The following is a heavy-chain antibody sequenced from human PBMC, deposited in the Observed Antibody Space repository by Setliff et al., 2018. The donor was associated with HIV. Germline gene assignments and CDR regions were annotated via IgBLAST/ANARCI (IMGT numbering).Heavy chain of an antibody. CDR3: ARRVTYPPMNAFDI. CDR1: GGSFSGYS. J-gene: IGHJ3*02. D-gene: IGHD3-10*01. V-gene: IGHV4-34*01. Sequence: SETLSLTCDVYGGSFSGYSWNWIRQSPGKGLEWIGEINRSGTTKYNPSLQSRVTISLDTSKKQFSLNLNSMTAADTAVYYCARRVTYPPMNAFDIWGQGTMVTVSS. CDR2: INRSGTT.